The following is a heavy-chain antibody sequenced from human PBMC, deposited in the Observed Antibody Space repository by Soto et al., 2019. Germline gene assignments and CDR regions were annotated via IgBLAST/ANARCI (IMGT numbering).Heavy chain of an antibody. CDR3: ARRTASGWFFDS. CDR1: GGSFSGSY. CDR2: INHIGST. V-gene: IGHV4-34*02. Sequence: QVQLQQWGAGLLKPSETLSLTCAVYGGSFSGSYWSWIRQSPGKGLEWIGEINHIGSTTYNSSLKSRVAISVDTSKNQFSLKLRSVTAADTAVYYRARRTASGWFFDSWGRGNLVIVSS. J-gene: IGHJ4*02. D-gene: IGHD6-13*01.